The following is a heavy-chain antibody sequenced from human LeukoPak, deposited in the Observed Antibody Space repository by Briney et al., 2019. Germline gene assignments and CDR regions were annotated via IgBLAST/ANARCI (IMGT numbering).Heavy chain of an antibody. D-gene: IGHD3-22*01. CDR3: ARAARQGFTMIVVPFFYFDL. Sequence: SETRSLTCTVSGSSISSGASDWGWIRQRPKRGLEWVGYINHSGSTYYNPSLGSRVTMSVDTSKNQFSLKLSSVTAADSAVYYCARAARQGFTMIVVPFFYFDLWGRGTLVTVSS. V-gene: IGHV4-31*03. J-gene: IGHJ2*01. CDR1: GSSISSGASD. CDR2: INHSGST.